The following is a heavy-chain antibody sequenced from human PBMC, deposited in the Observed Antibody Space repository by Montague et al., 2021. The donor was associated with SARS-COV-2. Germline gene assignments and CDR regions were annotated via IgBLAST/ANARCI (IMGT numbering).Heavy chain of an antibody. CDR3: SRGGGMIRGVVDF. D-gene: IGHD3-10*01. CDR2: ISRSGDST. Sequence: SLLLSFSFSLFTFDDYGLSWFRQAPGKGLELVSGISRSGDSTAYGYSLEGRFTISRDNAKNSLYLQMNGLRVEDTAFYHCSRGGGMIRGVVDFWGQGILVSVSS. J-gene: IGHJ4*02. V-gene: IGHV3-20*02. CDR1: LFTFDDYG.